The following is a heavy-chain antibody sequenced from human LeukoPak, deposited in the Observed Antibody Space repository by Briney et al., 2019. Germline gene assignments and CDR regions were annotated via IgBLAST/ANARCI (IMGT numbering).Heavy chain of an antibody. CDR2: MKQDGSEK. CDR3: ARDGRPDFWCGFYQAFDY. Sequence: PGGSLRLSCAASGFTFSSYWMIWVRQAPGKGLEWVANMKQDGSEKYYVDSVKGRFTISRDNAKNSLYLQMNSLRAEDTGVYYCARDGRPDFWCGFYQAFDYWGQGTLVTVSS. CDR1: GFTFSSYW. V-gene: IGHV3-7*03. J-gene: IGHJ4*02. D-gene: IGHD3-3*01.